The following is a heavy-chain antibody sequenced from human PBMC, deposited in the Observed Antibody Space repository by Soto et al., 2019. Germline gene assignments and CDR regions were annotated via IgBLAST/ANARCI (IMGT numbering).Heavy chain of an antibody. V-gene: IGHV4-59*01. CDR1: GGSISSYY. CDR3: ARETTDTAMAPTYYFDY. CDR2: IYYSGST. D-gene: IGHD5-18*01. J-gene: IGHJ4*02. Sequence: PSETLSLTCTVSGGSISSYYWSWIRQPPGKGLEWIGYIYYSGSTNYNPSLKSRVTISVDTSKNQFSLKLSSVTAADTAVYYCARETTDTAMAPTYYFDYWGQGTLVTVSS.